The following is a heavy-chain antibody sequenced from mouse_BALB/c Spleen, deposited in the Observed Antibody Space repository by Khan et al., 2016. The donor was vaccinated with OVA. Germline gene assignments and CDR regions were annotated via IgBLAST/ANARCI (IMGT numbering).Heavy chain of an antibody. V-gene: IGHV1S135*01. CDR2: IDPFSGGT. CDR3: TRHGYVAWFTY. D-gene: IGHD2-2*01. J-gene: IGHJ3*01. CDR1: GYSFTSYY. Sequence: VQLKQSGPELMKPGASVKISCKASGYSFTSYYIHWVKESHGKSLEWIGYIDPFSGGTTYNQKFKGKATLTVDNSSSTAYIHLSNLTSEDSAVYYCTRHGYVAWFTYWGQGTLVTVSA.